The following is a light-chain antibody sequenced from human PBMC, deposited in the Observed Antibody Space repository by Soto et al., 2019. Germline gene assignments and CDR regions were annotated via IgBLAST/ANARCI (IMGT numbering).Light chain of an antibody. CDR2: DAS. J-gene: IGKJ1*01. V-gene: IGKV3-11*01. Sequence: EIVLTQSPATLSLSPGERATLSCRASQSISSSLAWYQQKPGQAPRLLIYDASSRATGFPARFSGSGSGTDFTLTIGSLEPDDFAVYYCKQRSEWPRTFGQGTKVEIK. CDR3: KQRSEWPRT. CDR1: QSISSS.